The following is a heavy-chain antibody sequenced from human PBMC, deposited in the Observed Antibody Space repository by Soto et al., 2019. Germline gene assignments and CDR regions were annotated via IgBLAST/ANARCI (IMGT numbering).Heavy chain of an antibody. CDR1: GFTFSSYA. Sequence: PGGSLRLSCAASGFTFSSYAMSWVRQAPGKGLEWVSAISGSGGSTYYADSVKGRFTISRDNSKNTLYLQMNSLRAEDTAVYYCAKDPYHNYYDSSGYYYTYYGMDVWGQGTTVTVSS. D-gene: IGHD3-22*01. CDR3: AKDPYHNYYDSSGYYYTYYGMDV. V-gene: IGHV3-23*01. J-gene: IGHJ6*02. CDR2: ISGSGGST.